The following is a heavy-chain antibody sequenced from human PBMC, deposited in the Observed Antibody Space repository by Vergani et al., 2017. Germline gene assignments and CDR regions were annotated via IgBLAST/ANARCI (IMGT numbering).Heavy chain of an antibody. J-gene: IGHJ4*02. D-gene: IGHD4-11*01. Sequence: EVQLLESGGGLVQPGGSLRLSCAASGFTFSSYAMSWVRQAPGKGLEWVSAISGSGGSTYYADSVKGRFTISRDNSKNTLYLQMISLRAEDTAVYYCAKLVKGATVTTYFDYWGQGTLVTVSS. CDR3: AKLVKGATVTTYFDY. CDR2: ISGSGGST. CDR1: GFTFSSYA. V-gene: IGHV3-23*01.